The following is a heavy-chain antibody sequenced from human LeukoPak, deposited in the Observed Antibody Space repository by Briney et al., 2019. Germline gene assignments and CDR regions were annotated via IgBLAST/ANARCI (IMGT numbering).Heavy chain of an antibody. D-gene: IGHD3-16*01. Sequence: SSETLSLTCTVSGYSISSGYYWGWIRQPPGKGLEWIGSIYHSGSTYYNPSLKSRVTISVDTSKNQFSLKLSSVTAADTAVYYCARDGGGEAPWGQGTLVTVSS. CDR3: ARDGGGEAP. CDR1: GYSISSGYY. CDR2: IYHSGST. J-gene: IGHJ1*01. V-gene: IGHV4-38-2*02.